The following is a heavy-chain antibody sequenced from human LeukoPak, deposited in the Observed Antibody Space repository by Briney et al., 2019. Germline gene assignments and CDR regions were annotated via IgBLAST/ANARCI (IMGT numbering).Heavy chain of an antibody. CDR3: AREDDYGDYVIDY. V-gene: IGHV1-3*01. D-gene: IGHD4-17*01. J-gene: IGHJ4*02. Sequence: ASVKVSCKASGYTFTSYAMHWVRQAPGQRLEWMGWINAGNDNTKYTQKFQGRVTITRDTSASTAYMELSSLRSEDTAVYYCAREDDYGDYVIDYWGQGTLVIVSS. CDR2: INAGNDNT. CDR1: GYTFTSYA.